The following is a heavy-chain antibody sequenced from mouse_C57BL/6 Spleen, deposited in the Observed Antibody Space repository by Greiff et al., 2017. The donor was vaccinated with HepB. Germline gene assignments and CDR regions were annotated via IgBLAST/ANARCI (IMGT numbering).Heavy chain of an antibody. Sequence: QVQLKESGAELVKPGASVKISCKASGYAFSSYWMNWVKQRPGKGLEWIGQIYPGDGDTNYNGKFKGKATLTADKSSSTAYMQLSSLTSEDSAVYFCARYDYEIAMDYWGQGTSVTVSS. V-gene: IGHV1-80*01. CDR3: ARYDYEIAMDY. CDR2: IYPGDGDT. J-gene: IGHJ4*01. CDR1: GYAFSSYW. D-gene: IGHD2-4*01.